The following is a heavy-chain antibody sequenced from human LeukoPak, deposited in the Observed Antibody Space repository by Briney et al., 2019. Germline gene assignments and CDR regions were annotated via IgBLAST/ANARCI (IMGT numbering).Heavy chain of an antibody. Sequence: GRSLRLSCAASGFTFSSYAMHWVRQAPGKGPEWVAVISYDGSNKYYADSVKGRFTISRDNSKNTLYLQMNSLTAEDTAVYYCAKDYGGEPFDYWGQGTLATVSS. J-gene: IGHJ4*02. CDR1: GFTFSSYA. V-gene: IGHV3-30-3*01. D-gene: IGHD4-23*01. CDR3: AKDYGGEPFDY. CDR2: ISYDGSNK.